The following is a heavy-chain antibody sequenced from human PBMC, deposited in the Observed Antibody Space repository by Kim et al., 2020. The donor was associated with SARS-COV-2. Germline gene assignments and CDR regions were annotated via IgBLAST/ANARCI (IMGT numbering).Heavy chain of an antibody. J-gene: IGHJ4*02. Sequence: ADSVKGRFTISRDKSKNTLYLQMNSLRAEDTAVYYCAKKGEGIAVAGTHYWGQGTLVTISS. V-gene: IGHV3-23*01. D-gene: IGHD6-19*01. CDR3: AKKGEGIAVAGTHY.